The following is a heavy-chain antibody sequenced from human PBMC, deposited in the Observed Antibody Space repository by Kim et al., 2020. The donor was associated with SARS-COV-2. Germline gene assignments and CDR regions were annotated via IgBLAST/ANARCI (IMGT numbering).Heavy chain of an antibody. CDR3: ARTSMVRGVIGINWFDP. CDR1: GYSFTSYW. J-gene: IGHJ5*02. V-gene: IGHV5-51*01. D-gene: IGHD3-10*01. Sequence: GESLKISCKGSGYSFTSYWIGWVRQMPGKGLEWMGIIYPGDSDTRYSPSFQGQVTISADKSISTAYLQWSSLKASDTAMYYCARTSMVRGVIGINWFDPWGQGTLVTVSS. CDR2: IYPGDSDT.